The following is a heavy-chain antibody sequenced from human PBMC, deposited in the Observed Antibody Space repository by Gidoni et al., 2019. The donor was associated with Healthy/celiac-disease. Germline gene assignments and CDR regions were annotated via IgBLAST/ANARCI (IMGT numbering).Heavy chain of an antibody. Sequence: QLQLQESGPGLVKPSQTLSPTCTVPGGSISSGSYYWSWIRQPAGKGLEWIGRIYTSGSTNYNPSLKGRVTISVDTSKNQFSLKLSSVTAADTAVYYCARGEVSSWSAIYFQHWGQGTLVTVSS. CDR2: IYTSGST. CDR1: GGSISSGSYY. D-gene: IGHD6-13*01. J-gene: IGHJ1*01. V-gene: IGHV4-61*02. CDR3: ARGEVSSWSAIYFQH.